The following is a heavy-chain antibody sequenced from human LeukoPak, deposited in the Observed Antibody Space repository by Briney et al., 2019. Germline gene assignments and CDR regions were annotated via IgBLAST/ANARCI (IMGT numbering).Heavy chain of an antibody. CDR1: GYTFTSYY. J-gene: IGHJ3*02. Sequence: ASVKVSCKASGYTFTSYYMHWVRQAPGQGLEWMGIINPSGGSTSYAQKFQGRVTMTRDMSTSTVYMELSSLRSEDTAVYYCARDPLTSGSLGGDAFDIWGQGTMVTVSS. V-gene: IGHV1-46*01. D-gene: IGHD1-26*01. CDR3: ARDPLTSGSLGGDAFDI. CDR2: INPSGGST.